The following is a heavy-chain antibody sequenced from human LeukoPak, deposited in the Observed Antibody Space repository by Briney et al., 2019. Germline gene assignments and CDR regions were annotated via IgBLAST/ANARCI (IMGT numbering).Heavy chain of an antibody. D-gene: IGHD6-13*01. CDR2: IYTSGST. CDR1: GGSISSYY. J-gene: IGHJ4*02. Sequence: SETLSLTCTVSGGSISSYYWSWIRQPPGKGLEWIGYIYTSGSTNYNPSLKSRVTISVDTSKNQFSLKLSSVTAADTAVYYCARHGRGSWGEYYFDYWGQGTLVTVSS. CDR3: ARHGRGSWGEYYFDY. V-gene: IGHV4-4*09.